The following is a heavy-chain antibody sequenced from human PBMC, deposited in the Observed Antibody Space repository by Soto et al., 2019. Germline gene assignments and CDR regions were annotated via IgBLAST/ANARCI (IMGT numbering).Heavy chain of an antibody. J-gene: IGHJ1*01. CDR2: IHSSGSI. Sequence: SETLSLTCTVSGGSISSDDYYWSWIRQAPGRGLEWIGYIHSSGSIYYNPSLKSRTTMSIDTAGNQFSLKVSSVTVADTAVYYCARDLDGLHDDTSGPFPRPGWGQGTLVTVSS. D-gene: IGHD3-22*01. CDR1: GGSISSDDYY. V-gene: IGHV4-30-4*01. CDR3: ARDLDGLHDDTSGPFPRPG.